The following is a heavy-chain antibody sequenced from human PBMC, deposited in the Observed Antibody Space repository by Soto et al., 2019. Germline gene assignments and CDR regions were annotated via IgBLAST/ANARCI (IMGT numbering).Heavy chain of an antibody. V-gene: IGHV4-34*01. CDR1: GGSFSGYY. CDR2: INHSGST. D-gene: IGHD2-15*01. CDR3: ARGGGPDCSGGSCQKGSFDY. Sequence: PSETLSLTCAVYGGSFSGYYWSWIRQPPGKGLEWIGEINHSGSTNYNPSLKSRVTISVDTSKNQFSLKLSSVTAADTAVYYCARGGGPDCSGGSCQKGSFDYWGQGTLVTVSS. J-gene: IGHJ4*02.